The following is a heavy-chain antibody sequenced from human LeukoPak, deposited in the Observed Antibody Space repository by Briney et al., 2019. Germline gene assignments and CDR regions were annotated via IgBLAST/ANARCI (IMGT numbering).Heavy chain of an antibody. J-gene: IGHJ4*02. Sequence: ASVKVSCKISGYTLTELSMHWVRQAPGNGLEWMGGFDPEDGETIYAQKFQGRVTMTEDTSTDTAYMELSSMRSEDTAVYYCATDLACSSTSCYLTNYWGQGTLVTVSS. V-gene: IGHV1-24*01. CDR2: FDPEDGET. CDR3: ATDLACSSTSCYLTNY. CDR1: GYTLTELS. D-gene: IGHD2-2*01.